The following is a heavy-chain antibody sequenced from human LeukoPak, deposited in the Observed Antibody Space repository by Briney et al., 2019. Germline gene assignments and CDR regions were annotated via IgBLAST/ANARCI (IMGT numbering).Heavy chain of an antibody. J-gene: IGHJ4*02. V-gene: IGHV4-59*02. CDR3: ARENGDYAFDY. CDR2: IHESGSS. D-gene: IGHD4-17*01. CDR1: GGSVSTYY. Sequence: SETLSLTCSVSGGSVSTYYWSWIRQPPGKGLEWVGSIHESGSSNSNSSLKSRVTISLNTSKNQFSLRLSSVIVADTAVYYCARENGDYAFDYWGQGTLVTVSS.